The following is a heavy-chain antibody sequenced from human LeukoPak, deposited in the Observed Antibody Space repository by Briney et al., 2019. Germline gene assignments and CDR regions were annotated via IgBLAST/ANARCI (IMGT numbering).Heavy chain of an antibody. D-gene: IGHD2-8*01. V-gene: IGHV3-21*01. J-gene: IGHJ5*02. CDR3: ARQRGYCSSGVCRGWFDP. CDR1: GFTFRNYN. Sequence: GGSLRLSCAASGFTFRNYNMNWVRQAPGKGLEWVSSISESSSFIQYADSLKGRFAISRDNAKNSLYLQMNSLRAEDTAVYYCARQRGYCSSGVCRGWFDPWGQGTLVTVSA. CDR2: ISESSSFI.